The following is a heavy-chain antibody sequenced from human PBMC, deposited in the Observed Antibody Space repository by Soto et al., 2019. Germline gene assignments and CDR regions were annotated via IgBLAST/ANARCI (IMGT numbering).Heavy chain of an antibody. J-gene: IGHJ6*02. CDR2: IKSKSDDGAT. Sequence: EVQLAESGGGLVQPGGSLRLSCAASGFSFNNAWMNWVRQAPGKGLEWVGRIKSKSDDGATDYAAPVKGRFTISRDPSKNTLYLQMNSLKTEDTAIYFCTTVIRNYWVYYYYGMDVWGQGTTVTVSS. D-gene: IGHD1-7*01. CDR1: GFSFNNAW. V-gene: IGHV3-15*07. CDR3: TTVIRNYWVYYYYGMDV.